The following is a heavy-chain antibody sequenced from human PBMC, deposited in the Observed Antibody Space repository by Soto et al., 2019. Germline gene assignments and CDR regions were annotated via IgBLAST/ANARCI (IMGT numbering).Heavy chain of an antibody. CDR2: IWHDGSNK. CDR1: GFSFSRYG. J-gene: IGHJ4*02. V-gene: IGHV3-33*06. CDR3: ANPTRGDDGDYVPVY. D-gene: IGHD4-17*01. Sequence: QVQLVESGGGVVQPGRSLRLSCAASGFSFSRYGMHWVRQAPGRGLEWVAVIWHDGSNKYYADTVKGRFTISRDNSKNTLYLQMNSLRAEDTAVYYCANPTRGDDGDYVPVYGGQGTLVTVSS.